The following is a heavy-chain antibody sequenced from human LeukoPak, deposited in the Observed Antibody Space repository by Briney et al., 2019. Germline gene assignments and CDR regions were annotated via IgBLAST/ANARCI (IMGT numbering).Heavy chain of an antibody. V-gene: IGHV3-74*01. Sequence: GGSLRLSCAASGFTFSSYWMHWVRQAPGKGLVWVSNIKSDGSNINYADSVKGRFTISTDNAKNTLYLQMNSLRAEDAAVYYCISEVGKGSHWGQGTLVTVSS. CDR3: ISEVGKGSH. J-gene: IGHJ4*02. D-gene: IGHD1-26*01. CDR1: GFTFSSYW. CDR2: IKSDGSNI.